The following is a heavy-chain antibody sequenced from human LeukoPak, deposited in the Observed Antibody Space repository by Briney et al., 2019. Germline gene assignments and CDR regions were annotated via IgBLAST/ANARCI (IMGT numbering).Heavy chain of an antibody. J-gene: IGHJ4*02. CDR1: GGSFSGYY. Sequence: SETLSLTCAVYGGSFSGYYWSWIRQPPGKGLEWIGEIYHSGSTNYNPSLKSRVTISVDKSKNQFSLKLSSVTAADTAVYYCARKGSSSSWAFDYWGQGTLLTVSS. V-gene: IGHV4-34*01. D-gene: IGHD6-13*01. CDR2: IYHSGST. CDR3: ARKGSSSSWAFDY.